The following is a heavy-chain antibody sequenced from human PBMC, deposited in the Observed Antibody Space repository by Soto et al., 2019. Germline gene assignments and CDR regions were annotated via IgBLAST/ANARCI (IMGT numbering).Heavy chain of an antibody. CDR3: ARGQRVLRFLEWLFPAFDY. V-gene: IGHV4-38-2*01. J-gene: IGHJ4*02. D-gene: IGHD3-3*01. CDR2: IYYSGST. Sequence: SETLSLTCAVSGYSISSGYYWGWIRHPPGKGLEWIGYIYYSGSTYYNPSLKSRVTISVDTYKNQFSLKLSSVTAADKAVYYCARGQRVLRFLEWLFPAFDYWGKGKLVTSPQ. CDR1: GYSISSGYY.